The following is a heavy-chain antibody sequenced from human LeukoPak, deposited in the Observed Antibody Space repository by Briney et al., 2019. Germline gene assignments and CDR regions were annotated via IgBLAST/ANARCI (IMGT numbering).Heavy chain of an antibody. J-gene: IGHJ4*02. CDR3: AKDICGGDCYPHGGY. CDR1: GFTFSNYG. CDR2: IPYDGSNK. V-gene: IGHV3-30*02. D-gene: IGHD2-21*01. Sequence: PGGSLRLSCGASGFTFSNYGMHWVRQAPGKGLEWMAFIPYDGSNKYYADSLKGRSTISRDNSKDTLYLQMNSLRAEDTAIYYCAKDICGGDCYPHGGYWGQGTLVTVSS.